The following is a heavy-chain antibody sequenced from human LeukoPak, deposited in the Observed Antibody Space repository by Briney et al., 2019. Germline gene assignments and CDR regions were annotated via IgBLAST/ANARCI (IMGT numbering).Heavy chain of an antibody. Sequence: SETLSLTCTVAGGSISSYYWSWIRQPPGKGLEWIGYIYYSGSTNYNPSLKSRLTLSVDTSKNQFSLKLSSVTAADTAVYYCARVGIRQGAFDIWGQGTMVTVSS. CDR1: GGSISSYY. CDR2: IYYSGST. D-gene: IGHD1-26*01. V-gene: IGHV4-59*01. J-gene: IGHJ3*02. CDR3: ARVGIRQGAFDI.